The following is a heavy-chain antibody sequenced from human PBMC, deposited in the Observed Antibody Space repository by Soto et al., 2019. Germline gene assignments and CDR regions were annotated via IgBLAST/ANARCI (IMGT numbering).Heavy chain of an antibody. CDR1: GFTFSSYA. J-gene: IGHJ4*02. V-gene: IGHV3-23*01. CDR3: AKDSTGYSGGIYFDY. CDR2: ISGSGGST. D-gene: IGHD6-19*01. Sequence: GGSLRLSCAASGFTFSSYAMSWVRQAPGKGLEWVSAISGSGGSTYYADSVKGRFTISRDNSKNTLYLQMNSLRAEDTAVYYCAKDSTGYSGGIYFDYWGQGTLVTVSS.